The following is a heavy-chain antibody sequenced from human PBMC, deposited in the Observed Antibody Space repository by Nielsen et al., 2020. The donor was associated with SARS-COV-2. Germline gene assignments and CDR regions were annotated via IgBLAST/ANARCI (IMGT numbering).Heavy chain of an antibody. CDR3: ARSSGYYGMDV. CDR2: IGTAGDT. D-gene: IGHD6-19*01. Sequence: GGSLRLSCAASGFTFSSYDMHWVRQATGKGLEWVSAIGTAGDTYYPGTVKGRFTISRENAKNSLYLQMNSLRAGDTAVYYCARSSGYYGMDVWGQRTTVTVSS. CDR1: GFTFSSYD. J-gene: IGHJ6*02. V-gene: IGHV3-13*01.